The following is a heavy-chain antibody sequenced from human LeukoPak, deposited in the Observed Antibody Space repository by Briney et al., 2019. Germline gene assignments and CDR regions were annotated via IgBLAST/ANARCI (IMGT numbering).Heavy chain of an antibody. CDR1: GGTFSSYT. CDR3: ARTAAAREGRDY. Sequence: ASVKVSCKASGGTFSSYTISWVRQAPGQGLEWMGRIIPILGIANYAQKFQGRVTITADKSTSTAYMELSSLGSEDTAVYYCARTAAAREGRDYWGQGTLVTVSS. D-gene: IGHD6-13*01. V-gene: IGHV1-69*02. J-gene: IGHJ4*02. CDR2: IIPILGIA.